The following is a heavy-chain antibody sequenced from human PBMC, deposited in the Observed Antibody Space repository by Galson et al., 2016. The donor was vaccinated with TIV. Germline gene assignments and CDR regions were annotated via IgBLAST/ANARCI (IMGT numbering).Heavy chain of an antibody. CDR2: IWYDGSNE. CDR1: GFTFSSYG. Sequence: SLRLSCAASGFTFSSYGMRWVRQAPGKGLEWVAVIWYDGSNENYAESVKGRFTISRDNSRNTLYLQMNSLRVEDTAVYFCARVRFCGKTSCHHYFDTWGQGTLVTVSS. D-gene: IGHD2-2*01. J-gene: IGHJ5*02. CDR3: ARVRFCGKTSCHHYFDT. V-gene: IGHV3-33*01.